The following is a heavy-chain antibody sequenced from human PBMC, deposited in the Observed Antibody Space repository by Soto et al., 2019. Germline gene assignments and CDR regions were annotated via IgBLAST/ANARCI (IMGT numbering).Heavy chain of an antibody. J-gene: IGHJ5*02. V-gene: IGHV4-30-4*01. Sequence: SETLSLTCTVSGGSISSGDYYWSWIRQPPGKGLEWIGYIYYSGSTYYNPSLKSRVTISVDTSKSQFSLKLSSVTAADTAVYYCARAFYNWNYEPWFDPWGQGTLVTVSS. CDR2: IYYSGST. CDR1: GGSISSGDYY. CDR3: ARAFYNWNYEPWFDP. D-gene: IGHD1-7*01.